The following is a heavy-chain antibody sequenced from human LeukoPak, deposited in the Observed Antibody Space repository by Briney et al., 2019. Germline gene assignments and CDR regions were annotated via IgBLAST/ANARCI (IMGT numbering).Heavy chain of an antibody. CDR2: ISGSGGST. CDR3: AKETPDIVVVPAAIFAL. CDR1: GFTFSSYA. V-gene: IGHV3-23*01. Sequence: GGSLRLSCAASGFTFSSYAMSWVRQASGKGLEWVSAISGSGGSTYYADSVKGRFTISRDNSKNTLYLQMNSLRAEDTAVYYCAKETPDIVVVPAAIFALWGQGTLVTVSS. D-gene: IGHD2-2*02. J-gene: IGHJ5*02.